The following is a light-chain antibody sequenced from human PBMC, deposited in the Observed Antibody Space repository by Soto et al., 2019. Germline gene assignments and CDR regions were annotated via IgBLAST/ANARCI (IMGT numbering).Light chain of an antibody. CDR2: GAS. Sequence: EIVLTKSPGTLSLSPGERATLSCRASQSVSSSYLAWYQQKPGQAPRLLIIGASYRATGIPARFSGSGSGTEFTLTISSLQSEDFAVYYCQQYNNWPLITFGQGGRLEIK. CDR3: QQYNNWPLIT. CDR1: QSVSSSY. J-gene: IGKJ5*01. V-gene: IGKV3D-15*01.